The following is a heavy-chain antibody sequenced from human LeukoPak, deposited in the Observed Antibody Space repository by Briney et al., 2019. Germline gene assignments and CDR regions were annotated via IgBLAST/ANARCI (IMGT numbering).Heavy chain of an antibody. D-gene: IGHD6-13*01. Sequence: ASVKVSCKASGYTFTGHFMHWVRQAPGQGLEWMGWINPNSGGTNYAQKFQGRVTMTRDTSISTAYMELSRLRSDDTAVYYCARGLVRLGLAAAGTMNYWGQGTLVTVSS. V-gene: IGHV1-2*02. CDR1: GYTFTGHF. CDR3: ARGLVRLGLAAAGTMNY. J-gene: IGHJ4*02. CDR2: INPNSGGT.